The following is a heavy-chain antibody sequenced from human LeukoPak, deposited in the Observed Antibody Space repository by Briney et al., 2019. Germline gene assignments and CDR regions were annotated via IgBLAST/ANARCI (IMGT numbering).Heavy chain of an antibody. J-gene: IGHJ4*02. V-gene: IGHV1-2*02. CDR2: ITPYSGGT. D-gene: IGHD3-22*01. CDR1: GYSFIDYY. Sequence: ASVKVSCKASGYSFIDYYMHWVRQAPGQGPEWVGWITPYSGGTDYAQKFQDRVTMTSDTATSTAYMTLSRVRSDDTAVYYCVRERRHYYDSSGYYFLDYWGQGTLVTVSS. CDR3: VRERRHYYDSSGYYFLDY.